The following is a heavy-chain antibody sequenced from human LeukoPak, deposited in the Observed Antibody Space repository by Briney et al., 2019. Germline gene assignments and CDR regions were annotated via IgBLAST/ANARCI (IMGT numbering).Heavy chain of an antibody. CDR1: GFTFSSYS. CDR3: ARDRSSGFFDY. D-gene: IGHD6-25*01. J-gene: IGHJ4*02. Sequence: PGGSLRLSCAASGFTFSSYSMTWVRQAPGKGLEWVSSISSSSSYIYYADSVKGRFTISRDNAKNSLYLQMNSLRAEDTAVYYCARDRSSGFFDYWGQGTLVTVSS. V-gene: IGHV3-21*01. CDR2: ISSSSSYI.